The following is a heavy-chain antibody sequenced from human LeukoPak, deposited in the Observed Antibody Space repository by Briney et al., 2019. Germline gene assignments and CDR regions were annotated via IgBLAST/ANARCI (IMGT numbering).Heavy chain of an antibody. CDR1: GFSFSTYG. J-gene: IGHJ4*02. CDR2: IRYDGSDK. V-gene: IGHV3-30*02. Sequence: GGSLRLSCAASGFSFSTYGMHWVRQAPGKGLEWVALIRYDGSDKYYVDSVRGRFTISRDNSKNTLYLQMNSLRAEDTAVYYCAKDGAFDYWGQGTLVTVSS. CDR3: AKDGAFDY.